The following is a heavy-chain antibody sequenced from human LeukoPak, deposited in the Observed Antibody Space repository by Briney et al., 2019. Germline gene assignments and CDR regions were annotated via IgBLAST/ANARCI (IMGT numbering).Heavy chain of an antibody. CDR2: IIPIFGTA. V-gene: IGHV1-69*05. CDR1: GGTFSSYA. J-gene: IGHJ6*03. CDR3: ARGSGDFWSGYYPLYDYYYYMDV. D-gene: IGHD3-3*01. Sequence: SVKVSCKASGGTFSSYAISWVRQAPGHGLEWMGGIIPIFGTANYAQKFQGRVTITTDESTSTAYMELSSLRSEDTAVYYCARGSGDFWSGYYPLYDYYYYMDVWGKGTTVTVSS.